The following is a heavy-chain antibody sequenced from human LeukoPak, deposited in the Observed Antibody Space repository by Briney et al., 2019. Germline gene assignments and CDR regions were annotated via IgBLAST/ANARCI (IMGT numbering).Heavy chain of an antibody. CDR2: ISYDGSNK. CDR1: GFTFSSYS. CDR3: ARALWGLRSTFDY. D-gene: IGHD5-12*01. V-gene: IGHV3-30*03. J-gene: IGHJ4*02. Sequence: SGGSLRLSCAASGFTFSSYSMNWVRQAPGKGLEWVAVISYDGSNKYYADSVKGRFTISRDNSKNTLYLQMNSLRAEDTAVYYCARALWGLRSTFDYWGQGTLVTVSS.